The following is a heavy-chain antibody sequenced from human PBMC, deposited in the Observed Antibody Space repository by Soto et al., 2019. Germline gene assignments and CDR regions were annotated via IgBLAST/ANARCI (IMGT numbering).Heavy chain of an antibody. Sequence: SETLSLTCTVSGGSISSGGYYWSWIRQHLGKGLEWIGYIYYSGSTYYNPSLKSRVTISVDTSKNQFSLKLSSVTAADTAVYYCAREHYYYGSGRPHAFDIWGQGTMVTGSS. CDR3: AREHYYYGSGRPHAFDI. CDR2: IYYSGST. D-gene: IGHD3-10*01. CDR1: GGSISSGGYY. J-gene: IGHJ3*02. V-gene: IGHV4-31*03.